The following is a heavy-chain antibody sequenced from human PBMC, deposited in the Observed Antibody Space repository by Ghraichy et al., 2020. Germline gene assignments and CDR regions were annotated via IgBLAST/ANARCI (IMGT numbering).Heavy chain of an antibody. V-gene: IGHV3-23*01. D-gene: IGHD4-17*01. CDR1: GFTFSSYA. CDR2: ISGSGGST. Sequence: GGSLRLSCAASGFTFSSYAMSWVRQAPGKGLEWVSAISGSGGSTYYADSVKGRFTISRDNSKNTLYLQMNSLRAEDTAVYYCAKVGDDYGDYGSFDSWGQGTLVTVSS. J-gene: IGHJ4*02. CDR3: AKVGDDYGDYGSFDS.